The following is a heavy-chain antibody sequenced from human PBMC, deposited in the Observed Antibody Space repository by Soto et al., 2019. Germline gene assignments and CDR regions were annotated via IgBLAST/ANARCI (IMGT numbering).Heavy chain of an antibody. J-gene: IGHJ6*02. D-gene: IGHD1-26*01. V-gene: IGHV1-69*12. CDR1: GGTFSSYA. CDR2: IIPIFGTA. CDR3: ARVGATSYYYYGMDV. Sequence: QVQLVQSGAEVKKPGSSVKVSCKASGGTFSSYAISWVRQAHGQGLEWMGGIIPIFGTANYAQKFQGRVTIXXDXYMXQAYMGLSSLRSEDTAVYYCARVGATSYYYYGMDVWGQGTTVTVFS.